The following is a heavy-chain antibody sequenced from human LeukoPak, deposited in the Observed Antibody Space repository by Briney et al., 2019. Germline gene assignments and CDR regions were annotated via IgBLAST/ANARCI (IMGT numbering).Heavy chain of an antibody. CDR1: GFTFSSYE. D-gene: IGHD2-21*02. J-gene: IGHJ4*02. CDR3: VKDHRLGDFMGFDY. Sequence: TGGSLRLSCAASGFTFSSYEMNWVRQAPGKGLEWVAGIRSSPGSTHYADSVKGRFTISRDNSKNTLHLQMNSLSAEDTAVYYCVKDHRLGDFMGFDYWGQGTLVTVSS. CDR2: IRSSPGST. V-gene: IGHV3-23*01.